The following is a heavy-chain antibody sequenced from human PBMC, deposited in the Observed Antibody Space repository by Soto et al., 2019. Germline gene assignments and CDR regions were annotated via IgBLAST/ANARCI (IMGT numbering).Heavy chain of an antibody. Sequence: GGSLRLSCTASGFTFGDYAMSWVRQAPGKGLEWVGFIRSKAYGGTAEYAASVKGRFTTSRDDSKSIAYLQMNSLKTEDTAVYYCTTPPSSLYYYYGMDVWGQGTTVTVSS. V-gene: IGHV3-49*04. CDR2: IRSKAYGGTA. J-gene: IGHJ6*02. D-gene: IGHD6-6*01. CDR3: TTPPSSLYYYYGMDV. CDR1: GFTFGDYA.